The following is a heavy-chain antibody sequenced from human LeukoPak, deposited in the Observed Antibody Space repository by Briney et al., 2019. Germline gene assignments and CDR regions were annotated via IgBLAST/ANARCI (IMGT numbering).Heavy chain of an antibody. CDR3: ARGGSNWGSSLTY. Sequence: PGASMKVSCKTSGFTFTGYYIHWVRQAPGQGLEWMGWINANTGDTNYAQKFQGRVTMTRDTSISTAYMELNSLRSDDTAIFYCARGGSNWGSSLTYWGQGSLVTVSS. V-gene: IGHV1-2*02. J-gene: IGHJ4*02. CDR1: GFTFTGYY. CDR2: INANTGDT. D-gene: IGHD7-27*01.